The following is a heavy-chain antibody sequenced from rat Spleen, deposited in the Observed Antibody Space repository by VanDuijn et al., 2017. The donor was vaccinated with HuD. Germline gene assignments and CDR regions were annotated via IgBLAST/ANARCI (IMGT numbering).Heavy chain of an antibody. CDR3: TTDPYTYYGYGDY. CDR2: VTNTGGGT. CDR1: GFTFNNYW. Sequence: EVQLMESGRGLVQPGRSLKLSCVVSGFTFNNYWMTWIRQAPGKGLEWVASVTNTGGGTYYPDSVKGRFTISRDNAKNTLYLQMNSLRSEDTATYYCTTDPYTYYGYGDYWGQGVMVTVSS. D-gene: IGHD1-9*01. V-gene: IGHV5-31*01. J-gene: IGHJ2*01.